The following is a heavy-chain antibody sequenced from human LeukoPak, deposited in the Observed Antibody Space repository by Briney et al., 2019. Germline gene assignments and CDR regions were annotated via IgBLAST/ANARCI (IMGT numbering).Heavy chain of an antibody. J-gene: IGHJ4*02. D-gene: IGHD6-19*01. CDR1: GGSISSYY. CDR2: IYYSGST. Sequence: SETLSLTCTVSGGSISSYYWSWIRQPPGKGLEWIGYIYYSGSTNYNSSLKSRVTISVDTSKNQFSLKLSSVTAADTAVYYCARDTGYSSGWYYFDYGGRGTLVTVSS. V-gene: IGHV4-59*01. CDR3: ARDTGYSSGWYYFDY.